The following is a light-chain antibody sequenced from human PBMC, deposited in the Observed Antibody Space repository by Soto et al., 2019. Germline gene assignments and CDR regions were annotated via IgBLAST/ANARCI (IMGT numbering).Light chain of an antibody. Sequence: DIQRTQCPSSLSASVGDRVTITCRASQSIYNYLNWYQQKPGKAPQLLIFAASSLQTGVPSRFDGSGSGTDFTLTINNLQPEDFATYYCQQSYSTSITFGQGTRLEIK. CDR3: QQSYSTSIT. CDR2: AAS. CDR1: QSIYNY. V-gene: IGKV1-39*01. J-gene: IGKJ5*01.